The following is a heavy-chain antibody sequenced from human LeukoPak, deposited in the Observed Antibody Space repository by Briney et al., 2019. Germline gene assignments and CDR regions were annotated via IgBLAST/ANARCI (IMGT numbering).Heavy chain of an antibody. CDR1: GYTLTELS. Sequence: ASVKASCKVSGYTLTELSMHWVRQAPGKGLEWMGGFDPEDGETIYAQKFQGRVTMTEDTSTDTAYMELSSLRSEDTAVYYCATSRDKHLPFDYWGQGTLVTVSS. CDR3: ATSRDKHLPFDY. CDR2: FDPEDGET. V-gene: IGHV1-24*01. J-gene: IGHJ4*02. D-gene: IGHD5-24*01.